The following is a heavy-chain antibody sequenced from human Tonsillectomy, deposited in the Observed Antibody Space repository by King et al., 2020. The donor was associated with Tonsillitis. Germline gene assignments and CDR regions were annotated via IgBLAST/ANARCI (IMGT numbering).Heavy chain of an antibody. J-gene: IGHJ4*02. Sequence: QLVQSGGGLVKPGGSLRLSCAASGFTFSSYSMNWVRQAPGKGLEWVSSISSSSSYIYYADSVKGRFTISRDNAKNSLYLQMNSLRAEDTAVYYCASRHEDCYNLEDYWGQGALVTVSS. CDR2: ISSSSSYI. D-gene: IGHD5-24*01. CDR3: ASRHEDCYNLEDY. V-gene: IGHV3-21*01. CDR1: GFTFSSYS.